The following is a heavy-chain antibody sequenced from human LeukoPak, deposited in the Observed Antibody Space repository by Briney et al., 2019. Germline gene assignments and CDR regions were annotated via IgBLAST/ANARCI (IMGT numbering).Heavy chain of an antibody. J-gene: IGHJ4*02. CDR2: ITQSGSEK. CDR1: GFTFSGYW. V-gene: IGHV3-7*01. D-gene: IGHD3-3*01. Sequence: PGGSLTLSCAASGFTFSGYWMSWGRQAPGKGLEGVGNITQSGSEKYYVDSVKGRFTISRDNAKNSLYLQMNSLRAEDTAVYYCARALRFLERLPHGHFDYWGQRTLVTVSS. CDR3: ARALRFLERLPHGHFDY.